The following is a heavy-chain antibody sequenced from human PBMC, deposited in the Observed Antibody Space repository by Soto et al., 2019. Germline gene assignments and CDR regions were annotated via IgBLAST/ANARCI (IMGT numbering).Heavy chain of an antibody. Sequence: SVKVSCKASGGTFSSYAISWVRQAPGQGLEWMGGVIPIFGTANYAQKFQGRVTITADESTSTAYMELSSLRSEDTAVYYCARGYHYVWGSYRPPLSHYGMDVWGQGTTVTVSS. J-gene: IGHJ6*02. CDR3: ARGYHYVWGSYRPPLSHYGMDV. D-gene: IGHD3-16*02. CDR1: GGTFSSYA. V-gene: IGHV1-69*13. CDR2: VIPIFGTA.